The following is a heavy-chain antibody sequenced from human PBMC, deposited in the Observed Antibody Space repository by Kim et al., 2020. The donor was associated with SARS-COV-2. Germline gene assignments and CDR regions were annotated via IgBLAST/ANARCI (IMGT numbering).Heavy chain of an antibody. J-gene: IGHJ6*02. CDR1: GGSISSYY. CDR3: ARRNKSPDFWSGYTYYYYFSMNV. D-gene: IGHD3-3*01. CDR2: IYYSGST. V-gene: IGHV4-59*01. Sequence: SETLSLTCTVSGGSISSYYWSWIRQPPGKGLEWIGYIYYSGSTNYNPSLKSRVTISVDTSKNQFSLKLSSVTAADTAVYYCARRNKSPDFWSGYTYYYYFSMNVWGQGATVTVSS.